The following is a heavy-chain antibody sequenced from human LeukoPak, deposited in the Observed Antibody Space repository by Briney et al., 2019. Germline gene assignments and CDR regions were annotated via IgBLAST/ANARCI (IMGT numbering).Heavy chain of an antibody. CDR3: ARPRDGYNYEAFDY. J-gene: IGHJ4*02. Sequence: GESLKISCKGSGYSFTTYWIGWVRQMPGKGLEWMGIVFPGDSDTRYSPSFQGHVTISADKSTSTAYLQWSSLKASDTAMYYCARPRDGYNYEAFDYWGQGTLVTVSS. V-gene: IGHV5-51*01. CDR1: GYSFTTYW. CDR2: VFPGDSDT. D-gene: IGHD5-24*01.